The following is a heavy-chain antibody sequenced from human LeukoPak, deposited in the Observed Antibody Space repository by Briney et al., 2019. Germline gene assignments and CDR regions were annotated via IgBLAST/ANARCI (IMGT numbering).Heavy chain of an antibody. CDR1: GFTFSSYW. D-gene: IGHD3-3*01. J-gene: IGHJ4*02. CDR2: IRYDGSNK. CDR3: AKLAPPYMAYEEGV. V-gene: IGHV3-30*02. Sequence: PGGPLRLSCAASGFTFSSYWMSWVRQAPGKGLEWVAFIRYDGSNKYYADSVKGRFTISRDNSKNTLYLQMNSLRAEDTAVYYCAKLAPPYMAYEEGVWGQGTLVTVSS.